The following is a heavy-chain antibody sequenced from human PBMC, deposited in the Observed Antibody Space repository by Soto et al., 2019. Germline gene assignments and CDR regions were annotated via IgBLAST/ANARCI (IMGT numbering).Heavy chain of an antibody. J-gene: IGHJ6*02. CDR3: ARGLYAEYYYYGMDV. CDR2: IIPILGIA. Sequence: QVQLVQSGAEVKKPGSSVKVSCKASGGTFSSYTISWVRQAPGQGLEWMGRIIPILGIANYAQKFQGRVTTTADKSTSTAYMELSSLRSEDTAVYYCARGLYAEYYYYGMDVWGQGTTVTVSS. CDR1: GGTFSSYT. V-gene: IGHV1-69*02. D-gene: IGHD2-2*01.